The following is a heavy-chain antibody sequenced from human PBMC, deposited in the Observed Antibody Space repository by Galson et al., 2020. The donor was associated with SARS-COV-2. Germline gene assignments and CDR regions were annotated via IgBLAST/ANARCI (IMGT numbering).Heavy chain of an antibody. CDR2: IYGGGDNT. D-gene: IGHD4-4*01. CDR1: GFTVTSNS. V-gene: IGHV3-66*01. J-gene: IGHJ3*02. Sequence: GGSLRLSCAASGFTVTSNSMSWVRQVPGKGLEWVSVIYGGGDNTHYADSVQGRFSISRDSSKNTLNLQMNSLRADDTAVYYCARVLGDDYTRTRFDIWGQGTMVTVSS. CDR3: ARVLGDDYTRTRFDI.